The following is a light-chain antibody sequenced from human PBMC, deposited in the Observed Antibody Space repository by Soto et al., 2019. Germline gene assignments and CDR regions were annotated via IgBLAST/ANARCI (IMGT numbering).Light chain of an antibody. CDR1: QSISKN. Sequence: DVQMTQSPASLSASVGDRVTITCRASQSISKNLNWYQHKVGKAPQLLIYSASDSQAGVPSRFSSSGSGTDFTLIISGLQPEDFATYYCQQSYISPYTFGQGTKVDI. J-gene: IGKJ2*01. V-gene: IGKV1-39*01. CDR3: QQSYISPYT. CDR2: SAS.